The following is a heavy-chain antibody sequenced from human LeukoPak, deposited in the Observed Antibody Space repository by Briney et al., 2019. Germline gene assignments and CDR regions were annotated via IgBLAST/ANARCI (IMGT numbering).Heavy chain of an antibody. D-gene: IGHD4-17*01. CDR1: GGSISSYY. V-gene: IGHV4-4*07. CDR3: ARDSGDYGDYHDAFDI. CDR2: IYTSGST. J-gene: IGHJ3*02. Sequence: PSETLSLTCTVSGGSISSYYWSWIRQPAGKGLEWIGRIYTSGSTNYNPSLKSRVTMSVDTSKNQFSLKLSSVTAADTAVYYCARDSGDYGDYHDAFDIWGQGTMVTVSS.